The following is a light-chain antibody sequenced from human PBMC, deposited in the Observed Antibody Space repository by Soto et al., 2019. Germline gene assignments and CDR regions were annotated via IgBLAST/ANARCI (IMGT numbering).Light chain of an antibody. V-gene: IGKV3-15*01. Sequence: EVVMTQSPATLSVSPGERATLSCRASQTVSRNLAWYQQRPGQAPRLLIYDISNRATVVPARFSGSVSETEFTLTIRSLQSEDFAVYFCQQYNNWPSFGQGTRLEIK. CDR3: QQYNNWPS. J-gene: IGKJ5*01. CDR1: QTVSRN. CDR2: DIS.